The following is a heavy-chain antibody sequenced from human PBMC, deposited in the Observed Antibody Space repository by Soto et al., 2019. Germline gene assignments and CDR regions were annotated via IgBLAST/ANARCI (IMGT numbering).Heavy chain of an antibody. CDR3: ASGGDYDFWSGYYMDYYYYMDV. CDR1: GGSISSYY. CDR2: IYYSGST. V-gene: IGHV4-59*01. J-gene: IGHJ6*03. D-gene: IGHD3-3*01. Sequence: SETLSLTCTVSGGSISSYYWSWIRQPPGKGLEWIGYIYYSGSTNYNPSLKSRVTISVDTSKNQFSLKLSSVTAADTAVYYCASGGDYDFWSGYYMDYYYYMDVWGKGTTVTVSS.